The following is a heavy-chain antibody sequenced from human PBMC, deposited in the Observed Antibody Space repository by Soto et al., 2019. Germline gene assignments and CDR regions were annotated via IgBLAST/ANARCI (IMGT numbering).Heavy chain of an antibody. D-gene: IGHD3-22*01. J-gene: IGHJ4*02. Sequence: EMQLLESGGGLVQPGGSLRLSCAGSGFTFSSYAMSWVRQAPGKGLEWVSAISGSGTSTYYADSVKGRFTISRDNSKNTLYLQMNSLRAEDTAVYYCAKDLVRGYYDNTRGLFDYWGQGTLVTVSS. CDR3: AKDLVRGYYDNTRGLFDY. CDR2: ISGSGTST. CDR1: GFTFSSYA. V-gene: IGHV3-23*01.